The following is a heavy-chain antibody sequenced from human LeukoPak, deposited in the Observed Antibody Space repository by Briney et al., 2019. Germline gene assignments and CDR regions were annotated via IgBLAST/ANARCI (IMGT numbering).Heavy chain of an antibody. CDR2: ILYSGTT. D-gene: IGHD6-19*01. J-gene: IGHJ4*02. CDR3: ARGFIAVTGTFDY. V-gene: IGHV4-39*07. Sequence: NPSETLSLTCTVSGGSISSSTYYWGWIRQPPGQGLEWIGNILYSGTTNYNPSLKSRVTISVATSKNQFSLKLGSVTAADTAVYDCARGFIAVTGTFDYWGQGTLVTVSS. CDR1: GGSISSSTYY.